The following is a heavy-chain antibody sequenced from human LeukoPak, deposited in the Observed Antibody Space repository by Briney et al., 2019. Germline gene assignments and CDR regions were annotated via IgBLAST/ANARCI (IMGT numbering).Heavy chain of an antibody. CDR2: INHSGST. J-gene: IGHJ4*02. Sequence: GSLRLSCAASGFTFSSFEMNWVRQPPGKGLEWIGEINHSGSTNYNPSLESRVTISVDTSKNHFSLKLSSVTAADTAVYYCASGQYYDLWSGYYVDWGQGTLVTVSA. V-gene: IGHV4-34*01. CDR1: GFTFSSFE. CDR3: ASGQYYDLWSGYYVD. D-gene: IGHD3-3*01.